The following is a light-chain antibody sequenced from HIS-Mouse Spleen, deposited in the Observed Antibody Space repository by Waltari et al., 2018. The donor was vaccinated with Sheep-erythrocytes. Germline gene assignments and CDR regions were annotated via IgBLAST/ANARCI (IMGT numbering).Light chain of an antibody. Sequence: SYELTQPSSVSVSPGQTARITCSGDVLAKKYARWFQQKPGQAPVLELYKDSERPSWIPERVSGASSGTTVTLTISGAQVEDEADYYCYSAADNNLVFGGGTKLTVL. CDR3: YSAADNNLV. J-gene: IGLJ3*02. V-gene: IGLV3-27*01. CDR2: KDS. CDR1: VLAKKY.